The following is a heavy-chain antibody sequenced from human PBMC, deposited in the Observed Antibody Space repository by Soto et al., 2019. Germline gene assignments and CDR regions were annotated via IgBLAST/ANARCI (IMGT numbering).Heavy chain of an antibody. V-gene: IGHV4-39*01. CDR1: GESISSSSYY. CDR3: ARQRTTVVTQAYFDH. CDR2: IYYSGRT. J-gene: IGHJ4*02. D-gene: IGHD2-21*02. Sequence: SETLSLTCIVSGESISSSSYYWGWIRQPPGKGLEWIGSIYYSGRTYYNPSFKSRVTISIDTSKNQFSLKLSSVTATDTAVYYCARQRTTVVTQAYFDHWGQGALVNRLL.